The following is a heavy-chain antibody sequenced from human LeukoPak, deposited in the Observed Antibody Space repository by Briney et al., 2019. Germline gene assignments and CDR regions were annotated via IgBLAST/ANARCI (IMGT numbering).Heavy chain of an antibody. J-gene: IGHJ4*02. D-gene: IGHD2-2*01. Sequence: SETLSLTCTVSGGSIDSYYWSWIRQPPGKGLEWIGYIYYTGSTEYHISLKSRVTISLDTSKNQFSLKLTSVTAADTAVYYCARVYQSAEYYFDYWGQGNLVSVSS. CDR1: GGSIDSYY. CDR3: ARVYQSAEYYFDY. CDR2: IYYTGST. V-gene: IGHV4-59*01.